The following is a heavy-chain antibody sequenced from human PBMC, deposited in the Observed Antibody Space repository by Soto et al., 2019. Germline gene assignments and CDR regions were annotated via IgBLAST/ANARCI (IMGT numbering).Heavy chain of an antibody. CDR2: ITSDGRDV. CDR1: GFNFRDFW. J-gene: IGHJ4*02. Sequence: PGGSLRLSCEASGFNFRDFWMHWVRQPPGKGPEWVSNITSDGRDVSYADSVRGRFTISRDDARNTLYLQMSDLRVEDTAIYYCTRDDSGLGIDYWGQGTQVTVSS. D-gene: IGHD1-26*01. V-gene: IGHV3-74*01. CDR3: TRDDSGLGIDY.